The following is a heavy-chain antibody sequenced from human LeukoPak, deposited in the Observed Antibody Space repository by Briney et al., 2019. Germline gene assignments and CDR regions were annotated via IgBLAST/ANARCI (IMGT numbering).Heavy chain of an antibody. CDR1: GGYFSSYY. Sequence: SETLSLTCAVYGGYFSSYYWGWIRQPPGKGLEWIGNIYYSGSTYYNPSLKSRVTISVDTSKNQFSLKLSSVTAADTAVYYCARTRYYYNSRSYGAPYYFDYWGQGTLVTLSS. V-gene: IGHV4-39*01. J-gene: IGHJ4*02. CDR3: ARTRYYYNSRSYGAPYYFDY. CDR2: IYYSGST. D-gene: IGHD3-10*01.